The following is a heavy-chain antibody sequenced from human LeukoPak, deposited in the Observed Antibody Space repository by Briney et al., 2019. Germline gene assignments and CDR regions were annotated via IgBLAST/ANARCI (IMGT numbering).Heavy chain of an antibody. CDR1: GFTFSSYW. D-gene: IGHD5-18*01. J-gene: IGHJ4*02. V-gene: IGHV3-74*01. CDR2: IKGDGSST. CDR3: ARDGYSFGHDFDY. Sequence: GGSLRLSCAASGFTFSSYWMHWVRHTPGKGLVWVSRIKGDGSSTSYADSVKGRFTISRDNAKNTLYLQMNSLRAEDTAVYYCARDGYSFGHDFDYWGQGTLVTVSS.